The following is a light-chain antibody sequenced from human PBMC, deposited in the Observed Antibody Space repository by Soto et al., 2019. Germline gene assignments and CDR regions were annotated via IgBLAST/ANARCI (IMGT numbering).Light chain of an antibody. CDR2: GSS. Sequence: EIVLTQSPDTLSLSPGERATLSCRASQTISSTYLAWYQQKPGQAPRLLLSGSSARATGIPERFSGSGSGTDFTLTISRLEPEDFAVYYCHQYGSSTWTFGQGTKVE. V-gene: IGKV3-20*01. CDR1: QTISSTY. J-gene: IGKJ1*01. CDR3: HQYGSSTWT.